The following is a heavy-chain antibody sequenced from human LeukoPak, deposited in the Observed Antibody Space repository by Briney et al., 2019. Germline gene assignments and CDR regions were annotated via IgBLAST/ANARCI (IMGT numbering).Heavy chain of an antibody. Sequence: SETLSLTCTVSGGSISSYYWSWIRQPPGKGLEWIGYIYYSGSTNYNPSLKSRVTISVDTSKNKFSLKLSSVTAADTAVYYCARHIKDGNGAFDIWGQGTMVTVSS. D-gene: IGHD5-24*01. CDR3: ARHIKDGNGAFDI. J-gene: IGHJ3*02. V-gene: IGHV4-59*08. CDR2: IYYSGST. CDR1: GGSISSYY.